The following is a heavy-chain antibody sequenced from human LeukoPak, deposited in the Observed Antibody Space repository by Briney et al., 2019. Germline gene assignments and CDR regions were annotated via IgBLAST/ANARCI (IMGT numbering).Heavy chain of an antibody. D-gene: IGHD2-21*01. CDR3: AKAPVTTCRGAYCYPFDY. J-gene: IGHJ4*02. V-gene: IGHV3-23*01. CDR1: GFTFSDHW. CDR2: ISDSGNT. Sequence: GGSLRLSCAASGFTFSDHWMSWVRQAPGKGLEWVSAISDSGNTYHADSVKGRFTISRDSSKNTLFLQMNRLRPEDAAVYYCAKAPVTTCRGAYCYPFDYWGQGTLVTVSS.